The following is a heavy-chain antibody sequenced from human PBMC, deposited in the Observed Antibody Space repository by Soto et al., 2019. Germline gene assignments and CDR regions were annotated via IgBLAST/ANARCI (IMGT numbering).Heavy chain of an antibody. CDR2: IWYDGSIK. V-gene: IGHV3-33*01. CDR1: GFSLSTSG. D-gene: IGHD3-10*01. Sequence: ESGGGVVQPGRSLKLSCAASGFSLSTSGVHWVRQAPGKGLEWLAVIWYDGSIKNYADSVKGRFTISRDNSKDTVYLQMNSLTAEDMAGYFCVRGVGNYYHGMDVWGPGTTVTVSS. J-gene: IGHJ6*02. CDR3: VRGVGNYYHGMDV.